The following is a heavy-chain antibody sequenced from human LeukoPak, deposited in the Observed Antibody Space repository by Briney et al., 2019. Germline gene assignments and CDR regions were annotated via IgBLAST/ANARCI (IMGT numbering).Heavy chain of an antibody. CDR2: IYSGGST. Sequence: GGSLRLSWAASGFTVSSNYMSWVRQAPGKGLEWVSVIYSGGSTYYADSVKGRFSISRDKSKNTLYLQMNSLRAEDTAVYYCAKAGNNWNGNYFDYWGQGTLVTVSS. J-gene: IGHJ4*02. V-gene: IGHV3-53*01. D-gene: IGHD1-20*01. CDR1: GFTVSSNY. CDR3: AKAGNNWNGNYFDY.